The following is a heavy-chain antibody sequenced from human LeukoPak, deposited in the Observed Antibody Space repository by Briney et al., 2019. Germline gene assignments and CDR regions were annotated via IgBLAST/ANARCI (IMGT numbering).Heavy chain of an antibody. J-gene: IGHJ4*02. Sequence: PGGSLRLSCVASGFSFNDYAMHSVRHAPGKGLEWVSLISGDGSVTYYADSVKGRFTISRDNSKTSLYLQINSLRVEDSALYYCATGSQPGTTFDYWGQGTLVTASS. V-gene: IGHV3-43*02. CDR1: GFSFNDYA. D-gene: IGHD1-14*01. CDR2: ISGDGSVT. CDR3: ATGSQPGTTFDY.